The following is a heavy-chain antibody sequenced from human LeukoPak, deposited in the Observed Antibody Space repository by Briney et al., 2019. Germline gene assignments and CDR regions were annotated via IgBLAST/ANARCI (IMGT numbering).Heavy chain of an antibody. D-gene: IGHD1-26*01. CDR2: IKQDGSEK. Sequence: PGGSLRLSCAASGFTFSSYWMSWVRQAPGKGLEGVANIKQDGSEKYYVDSVKGRFTISRDNAKNSLYLQMNSLRAEDTAVYYCARDGATHAFDYWGQGTLVTVSS. J-gene: IGHJ4*02. CDR1: GFTFSSYW. CDR3: ARDGATHAFDY. V-gene: IGHV3-7*01.